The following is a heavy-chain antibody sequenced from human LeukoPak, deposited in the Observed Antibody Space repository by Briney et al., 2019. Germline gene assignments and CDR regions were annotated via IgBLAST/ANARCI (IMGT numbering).Heavy chain of an antibody. D-gene: IGHD6-19*01. CDR1: GFTFSSYG. Sequence: GGSLRLSCAASGFTFSSYGMNWVRQAPGKGLEWVSGASGSGVGTYYADSVKGRFTISRDNSKNTLYLQMNSLRVEDTAVYYCARQPVAGFDYWGQGTLVTVSS. V-gene: IGHV3-23*01. CDR2: ASGSGVGT. CDR3: ARQPVAGFDY. J-gene: IGHJ4*02.